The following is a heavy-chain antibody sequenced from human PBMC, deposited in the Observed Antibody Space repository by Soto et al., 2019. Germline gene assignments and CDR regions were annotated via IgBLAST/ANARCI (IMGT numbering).Heavy chain of an antibody. CDR3: ARSSRSYFDF. V-gene: IGHV4-31*03. CDR1: GGSISKSGYF. CDR2: IYDSGST. J-gene: IGHJ4*02. Sequence: PSETLSFTCTVSGGSISKSGYFWSWIRQHPGKGLEWIGYIYDSGSTYYNPSLKSRVSLSVDTSKNQFSLNLTSVTAADTAMYYCARSSRSYFDFWGQGTLVTVSS.